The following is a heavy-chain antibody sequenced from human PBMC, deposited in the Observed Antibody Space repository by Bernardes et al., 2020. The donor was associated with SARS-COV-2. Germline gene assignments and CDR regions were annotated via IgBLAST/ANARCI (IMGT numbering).Heavy chain of an antibody. D-gene: IGHD2-21*01. CDR1: GGSISSSNYY. CDR2: IYSSGSS. Sequence: SETLSLTCTVSGGSISSSNYYWGWIRQPPGKGLEWIGSIYSSGSSYYNPSLQSRVSASVDTSKNQISLRLSFVTAADTAVYYCAGSSCGIDCYNGGLRSWDYGMDVWGQGTTVTVSS. J-gene: IGHJ6*02. V-gene: IGHV4-39*01. CDR3: AGSSCGIDCYNGGLRSWDYGMDV.